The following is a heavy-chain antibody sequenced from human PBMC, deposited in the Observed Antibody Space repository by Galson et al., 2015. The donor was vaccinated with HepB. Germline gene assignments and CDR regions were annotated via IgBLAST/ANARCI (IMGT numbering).Heavy chain of an antibody. Sequence: SLRLSCAASGFTFSSYAMHWVRQAPGKGLEWVAVISYDGSNKYYADSVKGRFTISRDNSKNMLYLQMNSLRAEDTAVYYCARDSRIAAAGTNYYYYYYMDVWGKGTTVTVSS. CDR2: ISYDGSNK. J-gene: IGHJ6*03. CDR3: ARDSRIAAAGTNYYYYYYMDV. D-gene: IGHD6-13*01. V-gene: IGHV3-30-3*01. CDR1: GFTFSSYA.